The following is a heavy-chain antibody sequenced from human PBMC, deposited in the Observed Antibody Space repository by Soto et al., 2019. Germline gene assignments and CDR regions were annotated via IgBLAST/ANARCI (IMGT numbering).Heavy chain of an antibody. CDR3: ARDRMVYAIVGYYYGMDV. CDR1: GGSISSGGYY. V-gene: IGHV4-31*03. D-gene: IGHD2-8*01. J-gene: IGHJ6*02. CDR2: IYYSGST. Sequence: SETLSLTCTVSGGSISSGGYYWSWIRQHPGKGLEWIGYIYYSGSTYYNPSLKSRVTISVDTSKNQFSLKLSSVTAADTAVYYCARDRMVYAIVGYYYGMDVWGRGTTVTVSS.